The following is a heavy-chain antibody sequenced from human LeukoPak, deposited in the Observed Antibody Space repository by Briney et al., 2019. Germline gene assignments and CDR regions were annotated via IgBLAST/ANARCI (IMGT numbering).Heavy chain of an antibody. D-gene: IGHD1-7*01. CDR3: ARRVLSSSWNFPYYMDV. CDR2: IYYSGST. V-gene: IGHV4-59*01. Sequence: SETLSLACTVSGGSISSYYWSWIRQPPGKGLEWIGYIYYSGSTNYNPSLKSRVTISVDTSKNQFSLKLSSVTAADTAVYYCARRVLSSSWNFPYYMDVWGKGTTVTVSS. J-gene: IGHJ6*03. CDR1: GGSISSYY.